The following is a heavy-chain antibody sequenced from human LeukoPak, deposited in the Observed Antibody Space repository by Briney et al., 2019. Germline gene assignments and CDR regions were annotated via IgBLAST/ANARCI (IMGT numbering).Heavy chain of an antibody. D-gene: IGHD2-2*01. CDR2: IIPIFGTA. Sequence: SVKVSRKASGGTFSSYAISWVRQAPGQGLEWMGGIIPIFGTANYAQKYQGRVTITADESTSTAYMELSSLRSEDTAVYYCARGGYCSSTSCYYYYYYYMDVWGKGTTVTVSS. CDR3: ARGGYCSSTSCYYYYYYYMDV. CDR1: GGTFSSYA. V-gene: IGHV1-69*13. J-gene: IGHJ6*03.